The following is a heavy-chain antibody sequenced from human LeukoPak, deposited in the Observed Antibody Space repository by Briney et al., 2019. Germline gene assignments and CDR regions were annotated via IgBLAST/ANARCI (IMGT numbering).Heavy chain of an antibody. J-gene: IGHJ4*02. CDR2: ISYDGSNK. D-gene: IGHD3-22*01. V-gene: IGHV3-30*03. Sequence: PGGSLRLSCAASGFTFSSYGMHWVRQAPGKGLEWVAVISYDGSNKYYADSVKGRFTISRDNAKNSLYLQMNSLRAEDTAVYYCARRYYDSSGYSDPKYYFDYWGQGTLVTVSS. CDR1: GFTFSSYG. CDR3: ARRYYDSSGYSDPKYYFDY.